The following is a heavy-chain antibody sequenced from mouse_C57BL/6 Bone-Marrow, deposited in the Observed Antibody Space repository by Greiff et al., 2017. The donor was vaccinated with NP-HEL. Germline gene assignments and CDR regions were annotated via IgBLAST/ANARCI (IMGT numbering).Heavy chain of an antibody. D-gene: IGHD2-4*01. Sequence: DVKLVESGGGLVQPGGSLKLSCAASGFTFSDYGMAWVRQAPRKGPEWVAFISNLAYSIYYADTVTGRFTISRENAKNTLYLEMSSLRSEDTAMYYCARHNDYVPFAYWGQGTLVTVSA. J-gene: IGHJ3*01. CDR2: ISNLAYSI. CDR1: GFTFSDYG. V-gene: IGHV5-15*01. CDR3: ARHNDYVPFAY.